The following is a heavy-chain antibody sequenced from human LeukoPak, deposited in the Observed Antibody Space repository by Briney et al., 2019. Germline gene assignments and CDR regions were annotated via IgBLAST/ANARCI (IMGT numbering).Heavy chain of an antibody. CDR3: ARSSGCYYGVFDY. CDR2: IIPIFGTA. V-gene: IGHV1-69*13. J-gene: IGHJ4*02. CDR1: GGTFSSYA. D-gene: IGHD3-22*01. Sequence: ASVKVSCKASGGTFSSYAISWVRQAPGQGLEWMGGIIPIFGTANYAQKFQGRVTITADESTSTAYMELSSLRSEDTAVYYCARSSGCYYGVFDYWGQGTLVTVSS.